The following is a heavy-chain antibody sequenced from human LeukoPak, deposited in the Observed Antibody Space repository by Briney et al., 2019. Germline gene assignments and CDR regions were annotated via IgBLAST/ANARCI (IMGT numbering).Heavy chain of an antibody. CDR1: GGTFSSYA. D-gene: IGHD3-22*01. J-gene: IGHJ4*02. CDR3: ARDSSGYLPPID. Sequence: VKVSCKASGGTFSSYATSWVRQAPGQGLEWMGGIIPIFGTANYAQKFQGRVTITADESTSTAYMELSSLRSEDTAVYYCARDSSGYLPPIDWGQGTLVTVSS. V-gene: IGHV1-69*13. CDR2: IIPIFGTA.